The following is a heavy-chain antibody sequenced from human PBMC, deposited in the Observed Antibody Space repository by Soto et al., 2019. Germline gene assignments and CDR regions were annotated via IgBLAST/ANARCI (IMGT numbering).Heavy chain of an antibody. D-gene: IGHD2-21*02. Sequence: SETLSLTCTVSGGSISSGGYYWSWIRQHPGKGLEWIGYIYFSGSTYYNPSLKSRVTISVDPSKNQFSLKLSSVTAAETAVYYCARVGAIVVVTAMADNWFDPWGQGTLVTVSS. CDR3: ARVGAIVVVTAMADNWFDP. CDR1: GGSISSGGYY. CDR2: IYFSGST. J-gene: IGHJ5*02. V-gene: IGHV4-31*03.